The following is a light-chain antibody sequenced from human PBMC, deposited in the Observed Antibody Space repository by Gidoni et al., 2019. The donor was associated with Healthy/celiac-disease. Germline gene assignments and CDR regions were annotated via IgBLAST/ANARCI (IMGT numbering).Light chain of an antibody. V-gene: IGKV1-39*01. Sequence: DIQMTQSPSSLSASVGDRVTITCRASQSISSYLHWYQQKPGKAPKLLIYAASSLQSGVPSRFSGSGSGTDFTLTISSLQPEDFATYYCQQSYNTPLFTFXPXTKVDIK. CDR3: QQSYNTPLFT. CDR1: QSISSY. CDR2: AAS. J-gene: IGKJ3*01.